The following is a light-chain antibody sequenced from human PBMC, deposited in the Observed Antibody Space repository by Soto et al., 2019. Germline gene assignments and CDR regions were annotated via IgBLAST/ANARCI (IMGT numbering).Light chain of an antibody. CDR1: QSVSNNY. CDR2: GAS. V-gene: IGKV3-20*01. CDR3: QQYGTSPIT. Sequence: EIVLTQSPGPLSLSPGESATLSCKASQSVSNNYLAWYHHKTGQAPRLLIYGASNRATGIPDRFSGRGSGTDCTLSISRLEPEDVAVYSCQQYGTSPITFGQGTRLEI. J-gene: IGKJ5*01.